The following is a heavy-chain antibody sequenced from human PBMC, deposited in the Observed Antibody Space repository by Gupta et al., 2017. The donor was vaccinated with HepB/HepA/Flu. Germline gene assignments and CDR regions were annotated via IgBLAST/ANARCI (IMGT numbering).Heavy chain of an antibody. CDR3: AHRRTGGSRFRITMIVVATGAFDI. CDR1: GFSLSTSGVG. J-gene: IGHJ3*02. Sequence: QITLKESGPTLVKPTQTLTLTCTFSGFSLSTSGVGVGWIRQPPGTALEWLALIYWDDDKRYSPSLKSRLTITKDTSKNQVVLTMTNMDPVDTATYYCAHRRTGGSRFRITMIVVATGAFDIWGQGTMVTVSS. D-gene: IGHD3-22*01. CDR2: IYWDDDK. V-gene: IGHV2-5*02.